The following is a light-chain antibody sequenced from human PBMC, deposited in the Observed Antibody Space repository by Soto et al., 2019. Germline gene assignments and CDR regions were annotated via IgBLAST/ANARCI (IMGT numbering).Light chain of an antibody. V-gene: IGLV2-14*01. CDR3: SSYTSSSKVV. Sequence: QSVLTQPASVSGSPGQSITISCTGTSSDVGGYNYVSWYQQHPGKAPKLMIYDVSNRPSGVFNRFSGSKSGNTASLTISGLQAEDEADYYCSSYTSSSKVVFGGGTQLTVL. CDR2: DVS. CDR1: SSDVGGYNY. J-gene: IGLJ2*01.